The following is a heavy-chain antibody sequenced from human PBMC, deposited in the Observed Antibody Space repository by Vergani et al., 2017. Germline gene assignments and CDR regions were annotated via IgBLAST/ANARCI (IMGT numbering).Heavy chain of an antibody. J-gene: IGHJ6*02. CDR3: ASVVGAERGMDV. CDR1: GFTFSSYS. D-gene: IGHD2-15*01. V-gene: IGHV3-21*01. CDR2: ISSSSYI. Sequence: EVQLVESGGGLVKPGGSLRLSCAASGFTFSSYSMNWVRQAPGKGLEWVSSISSSSYIYYADSVKGRFTISRDNAKNSLYLQMNSLRAEDTAVYYCASVVGAERGMDVWGQGTTVTVSS.